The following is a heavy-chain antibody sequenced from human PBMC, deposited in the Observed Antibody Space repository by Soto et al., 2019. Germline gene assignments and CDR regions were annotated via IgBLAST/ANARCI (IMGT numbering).Heavy chain of an antibody. CDR1: GCSISSSSYY. V-gene: IGHV4-39*01. D-gene: IGHD5-18*01. Sequence: SETLSLTCTVSGCSISSSSYYWGWIRQPPGKGLEWIGSIYYSGSTYYNPSLKSRVTISVDTSKNQFSLKLSSVTAADTAVYYCAIVDTAMVTFDYWGQGTLVTVSS. J-gene: IGHJ4*02. CDR3: AIVDTAMVTFDY. CDR2: IYYSGST.